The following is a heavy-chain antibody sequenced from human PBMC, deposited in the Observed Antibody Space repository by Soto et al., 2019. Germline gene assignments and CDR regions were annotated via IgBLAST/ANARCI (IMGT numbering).Heavy chain of an antibody. D-gene: IGHD3-10*01. CDR2: ISSSSSTI. V-gene: IGHV3-48*01. Sequence: EVQLVESGGGLVQPGGSLRLSCAASGFTFSSYSMNWVRQAPGKGLEWVSYISSSSSTIYYADSVKGRFTISRDNAQNSLYLQQNSRRAEDTAVYYGARAVGINFYYYYIDVWGKGTTVTVSS. J-gene: IGHJ6*03. CDR3: ARAVGINFYYYYIDV. CDR1: GFTFSSYS.